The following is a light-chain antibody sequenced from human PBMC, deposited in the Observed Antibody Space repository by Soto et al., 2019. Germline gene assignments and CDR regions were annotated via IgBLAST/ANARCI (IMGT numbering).Light chain of an antibody. CDR3: SSYSSTSAYVV. CDR2: EVT. CDR1: SSDIGTYDY. V-gene: IGLV2-14*01. J-gene: IGLJ2*01. Sequence: QSALTQPASVSGSPGQSITISCTGTSSDIGTYDYVSWYQQYPGKAPKLMIYEVTNRPSGISNRFSGSKSGNTASLTISGLQAEDEADYYCSSYSSTSAYVVFGGGTKLTVL.